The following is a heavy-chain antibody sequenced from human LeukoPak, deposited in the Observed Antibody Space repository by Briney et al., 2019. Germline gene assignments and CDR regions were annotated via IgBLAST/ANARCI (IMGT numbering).Heavy chain of an antibody. CDR1: GGSISSGGYY. CDR2: IYYSGST. J-gene: IGHJ5*02. V-gene: IGHV4-31*03. D-gene: IGHD3-22*01. CDR3: ARFYDSSGYYWFDP. Sequence: PSETLSLTCTVSGGSISSGGYYWSWIRQHPGKGLEWIGYIYYSGSTYYNPSLKSRVTISVDTSKNQFSLKLSSVTAADTAVYYCARFYDSSGYYWFDPWGQGTLVNVSS.